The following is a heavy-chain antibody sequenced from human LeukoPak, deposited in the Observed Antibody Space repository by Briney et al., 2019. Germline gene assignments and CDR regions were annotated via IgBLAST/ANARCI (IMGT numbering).Heavy chain of an antibody. J-gene: IGHJ4*02. CDR2: IRYDGSNT. CDR3: AKAQPPWIQLWLN. D-gene: IGHD5-18*01. V-gene: IGHV3-30*02. Sequence: GGSLRLSCEASGFTFSSYDMHWVRQAPGKGLEWVAFIRYDGSNTYYADSVKGRFTISRDNSKNTLYLQMNSLRAEDTAVYYCAKAQPPWIQLWLNWGQGTLVTVSS. CDR1: GFTFSSYD.